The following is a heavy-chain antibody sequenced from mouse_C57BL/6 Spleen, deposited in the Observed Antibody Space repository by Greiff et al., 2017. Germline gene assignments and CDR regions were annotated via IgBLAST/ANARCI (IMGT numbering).Heavy chain of an antibody. CDR1: GYTFTTYP. D-gene: IGHD3-2*02. Sequence: QVQLQQSGAELVKPGASVKMSCKASGYTFTTYPIEWMKQNHGKSLEWIGNFHPYNDDTKYNEKFKGKATLTVDKSSSTVYLELRRLTSDDSAVYYCARRGSAQATFDYWGQGTTLTVAS. CDR2: FHPYNDDT. J-gene: IGHJ2*01. CDR3: ARRGSAQATFDY. V-gene: IGHV1-47*01.